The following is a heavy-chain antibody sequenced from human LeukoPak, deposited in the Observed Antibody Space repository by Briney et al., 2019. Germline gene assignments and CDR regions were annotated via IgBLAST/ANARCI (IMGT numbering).Heavy chain of an antibody. J-gene: IGHJ4*02. CDR3: ARDGRVAVGASGPFYYFDY. D-gene: IGHD1-26*01. CDR2: INAGNGNT. V-gene: IGHV1-3*01. CDR1: GYTFTSYA. Sequence: ASVEVSCKASGYTFTSYAMYWARQAPGQRLEWMGWINAGNGNTKYSQKFQGRVTITRDTSASTAYMELSSLRSEDTAVYYCARDGRVAVGASGPFYYFDYWGQGTLVTVSS.